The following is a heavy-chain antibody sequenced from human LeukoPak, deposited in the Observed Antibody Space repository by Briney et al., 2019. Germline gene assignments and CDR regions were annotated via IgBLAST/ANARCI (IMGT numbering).Heavy chain of an antibody. CDR3: ARAEARGVIWA. CDR1: GGSISSYY. Sequence: SETLSLTCTVSGGSISSYYWSWIRQPPGKGLEWIGYIYYSGSTNYNPSLKSRVTISVDTSKNQFSLKLTSLTAADTAMYYCARAEARGVIWAWGQGTLVTVSS. J-gene: IGHJ5*02. CDR2: IYYSGST. D-gene: IGHD3-10*01. V-gene: IGHV4-59*08.